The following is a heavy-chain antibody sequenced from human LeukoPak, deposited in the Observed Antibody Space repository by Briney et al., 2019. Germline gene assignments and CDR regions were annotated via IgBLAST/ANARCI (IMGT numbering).Heavy chain of an antibody. Sequence: SETLSLTCAVYGGSFSGYYWSWIRQPPGKGLEWIGEINHSGSTNYNPSLKSRVTISVDTSKNQFSLKLSSVTAADTAVYYCARLQSGSYRIDYWGQGTLVTVSS. CDR2: INHSGST. CDR1: GGSFSGYY. J-gene: IGHJ4*02. V-gene: IGHV4-34*01. D-gene: IGHD1-26*01. CDR3: ARLQSGSYRIDY.